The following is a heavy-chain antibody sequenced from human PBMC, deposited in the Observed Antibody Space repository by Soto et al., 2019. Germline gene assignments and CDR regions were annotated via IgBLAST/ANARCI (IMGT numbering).Heavy chain of an antibody. CDR3: ARGSDILTGSYYYYMDV. CDR2: IYYSGST. D-gene: IGHD3-9*01. V-gene: IGHV4-59*01. Sequence: PSETLSLTCAVYGGSFSGYYWSWIRQPPGKGLEWIGYIYYSGSTNYNPSLKSRVTISVDTSRNQFSLKLSSVTAADTAVYYCARGSDILTGSYYYYMDVWGKGTTVTVSS. CDR1: GGSFSGYY. J-gene: IGHJ6*03.